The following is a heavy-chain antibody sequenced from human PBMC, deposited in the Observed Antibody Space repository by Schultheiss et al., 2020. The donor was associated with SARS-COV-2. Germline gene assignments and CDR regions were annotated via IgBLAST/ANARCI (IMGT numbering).Heavy chain of an antibody. Sequence: SETLSLTCTVSGGSVNSGSHNWSWIRQSPGKGLEWIGYIYYSGSTNYNPSLKSRVTISVDTSKNQFSLKLSSVTAADTAVYYCARGVGSGFDIWGQGTMVTVSS. V-gene: IGHV4-61*01. CDR3: ARGVGSGFDI. CDR1: GGSVNSGSHN. J-gene: IGHJ3*02. D-gene: IGHD1-26*01. CDR2: IYYSGST.